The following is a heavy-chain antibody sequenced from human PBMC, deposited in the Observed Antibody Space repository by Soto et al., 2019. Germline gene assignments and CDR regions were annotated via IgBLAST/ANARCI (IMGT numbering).Heavy chain of an antibody. V-gene: IGHV3-74*01. CDR1: GLTFSMYW. J-gene: IGHJ6*02. CDR2: INSDGSHT. Sequence: VQLVESGGGLVQPGGSLRLSCAASGLTFSMYWMHWVRQVPGKGLDWVSRINSDGSHTIYVDSVKGRFTISRDNAKKMLFLQMHSLRAEETAVYYCAGGMAGLDVWGQGTTVTVSS. CDR3: AGGMAGLDV.